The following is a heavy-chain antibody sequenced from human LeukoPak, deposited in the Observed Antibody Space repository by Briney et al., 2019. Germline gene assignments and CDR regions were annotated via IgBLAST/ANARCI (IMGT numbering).Heavy chain of an antibody. CDR1: GFTFSSYS. Sequence: GGSLRLSCAASGFTFSSYSMNWVRQAPGKGLEWVSPISSSSSYIYYADSVKGRFTISRDNAKNSLYLQMNSLRAEDTAVYCCARDYYCGSGSYFDYWGQGTLVTVSS. V-gene: IGHV3-21*01. CDR2: ISSSSSYI. D-gene: IGHD3-10*01. CDR3: ARDYYCGSGSYFDY. J-gene: IGHJ4*02.